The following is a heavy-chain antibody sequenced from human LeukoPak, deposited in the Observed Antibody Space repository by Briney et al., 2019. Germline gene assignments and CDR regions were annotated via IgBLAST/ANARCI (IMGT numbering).Heavy chain of an antibody. Sequence: ASVKVSCKASGYTFTSYYMHWVRQAPGQGLEWMGIINPSGGSTSYAQKFQGRVTMTRDTSTSTVYMELSSLRSEDTAVYYCARSTVGSLYGEVFQNRGQGTLVTVSS. CDR3: ARSTVGSLYGEVFQN. CDR1: GYTFTSYY. D-gene: IGHD6-13*01. V-gene: IGHV1-46*01. J-gene: IGHJ4*02. CDR2: INPSGGST.